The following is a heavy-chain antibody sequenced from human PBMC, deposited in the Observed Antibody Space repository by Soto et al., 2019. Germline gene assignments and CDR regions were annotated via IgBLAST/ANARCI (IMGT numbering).Heavy chain of an antibody. V-gene: IGHV3-48*03. Sequence: EVQLVESGGGLVQPGGSLRLSCAASGFTFSHYEMNWVRQAPGKGLEWVSYISSSGNTIYDADSVKGRFTISRDNAKNSLYLQMNSLRAEDTALYYCAKDTVYDYYYYGMDVWGQGTTVTVSS. J-gene: IGHJ6*02. CDR3: AKDTVYDYYYYGMDV. CDR1: GFTFSHYE. D-gene: IGHD4-4*01. CDR2: ISSSGNTI.